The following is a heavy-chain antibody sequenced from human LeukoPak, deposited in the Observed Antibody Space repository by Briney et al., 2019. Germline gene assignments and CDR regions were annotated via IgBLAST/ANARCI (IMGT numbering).Heavy chain of an antibody. Sequence: ASVKVSCKASGYTFTSYDINWVRQATGQGLEWMGWLNPNSGSTSYAQKFQGRVTMTRDTSTSTVYMELSSLRSEDTAVYYCVVGFGELLPYFDYWGQGTLVTVSS. D-gene: IGHD3-10*01. J-gene: IGHJ4*02. V-gene: IGHV1-8*01. CDR1: GYTFTSYD. CDR3: VVGFGELLPYFDY. CDR2: LNPNSGST.